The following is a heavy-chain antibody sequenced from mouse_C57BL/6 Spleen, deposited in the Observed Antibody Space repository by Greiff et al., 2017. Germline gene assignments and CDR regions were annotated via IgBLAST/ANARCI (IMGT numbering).Heavy chain of an antibody. CDR2: INPNNGGT. J-gene: IGHJ3*01. CDR3: ARPLYGSSFAY. D-gene: IGHD1-1*01. V-gene: IGHV1-18*01. Sequence: SGPELVKPGASVKIPCKASGYTFTDYNMDWVKQSHGKSLEWIGDINPNNGGTNYNQKFKGKATLTVDKSSSTAYMVLRSLTSEDTAVYYCARPLYGSSFAYWGQGTLVTVSA. CDR1: GYTFTDYN.